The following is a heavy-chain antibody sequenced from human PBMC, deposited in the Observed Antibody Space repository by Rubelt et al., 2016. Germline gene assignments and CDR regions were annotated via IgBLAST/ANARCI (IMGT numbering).Heavy chain of an antibody. V-gene: IGHV4-4*02. CDR2: IYHSGST. D-gene: IGHD6-19*01. J-gene: IGHJ2*01. CDR1: GGSISSSNW. CDR3: ARDAPREWLAQGVRWYFDL. Sequence: QVQLQESGPGLVKPSGTLSLTCAVSGGSISSSNWWSWVRQPPGKGLEWIGEIYHSGSTNYNPSLKGRVPLSVDKSKNRFSLKLSSVTAADTAVYYCARDAPREWLAQGVRWYFDLWGRGTLVTVSS.